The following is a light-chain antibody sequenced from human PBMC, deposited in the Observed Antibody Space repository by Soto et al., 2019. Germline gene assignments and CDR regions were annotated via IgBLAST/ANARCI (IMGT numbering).Light chain of an antibody. V-gene: IGLV2-18*02. J-gene: IGLJ3*02. Sequence: QSALTQPPSVSGSPGQSVTISCTGTSTDFVSYNRVSWYQQPPGTAPKLIIYEASNRPSGVPDRFSGSKSGTSASLAITGLQAEDEADYYCQSYDTSLSGSVFGGGTKVTVL. CDR2: EAS. CDR1: STDFVSYNR. CDR3: QSYDTSLSGSV.